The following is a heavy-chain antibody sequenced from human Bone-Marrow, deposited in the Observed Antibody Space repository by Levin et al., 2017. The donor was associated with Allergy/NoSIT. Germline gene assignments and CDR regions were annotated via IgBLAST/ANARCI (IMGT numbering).Heavy chain of an antibody. CDR1: GFTFSNAW. CDR2: IKSKTDGGTT. Sequence: GGSLRLSCAASGFTFSNAWMSWVRQAPGKGLEWVGRIKSKTDGGTTDYAAPVKGRFTISRDDSKNTLYLQMNSLKTEDTAVYYCTTITMIAMGLDYWGQGTLVTVSS. D-gene: IGHD3-22*01. V-gene: IGHV3-15*01. J-gene: IGHJ4*02. CDR3: TTITMIAMGLDY.